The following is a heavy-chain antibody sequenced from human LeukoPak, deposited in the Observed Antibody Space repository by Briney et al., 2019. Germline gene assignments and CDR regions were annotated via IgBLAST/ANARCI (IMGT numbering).Heavy chain of an antibody. Sequence: SETLSLTCTASGGSISSSSYYWGWIRQPPGKGLEWIGSIYYSGSTYYNPSLKSRVTISVDTSKNQFSLKLSSVTAADTAVYYCARDTGYFDYWGQGTLVTVSS. V-gene: IGHV4-39*02. CDR2: IYYSGST. CDR1: GGSISSSSYY. CDR3: ARDTGYFDY. D-gene: IGHD4-17*01. J-gene: IGHJ4*02.